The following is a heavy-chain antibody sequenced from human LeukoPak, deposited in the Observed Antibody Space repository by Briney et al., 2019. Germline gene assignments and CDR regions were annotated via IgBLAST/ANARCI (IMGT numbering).Heavy chain of an antibody. CDR2: ISCDGSNK. D-gene: IGHD1-26*01. V-gene: IGHV3-30*18. CDR3: AKEETEWELPHFDN. Sequence: PGTSLRLSCGASGFTFRSYGMHWVRQAPGKGLEGVAVISCDGSNKYYAGSVKGRFTISRDNFKNTLFLQMNSLRGEDTAVYYCAKEETEWELPHFDNWGQGTLVTVSS. J-gene: IGHJ4*02. CDR1: GFTFRSYG.